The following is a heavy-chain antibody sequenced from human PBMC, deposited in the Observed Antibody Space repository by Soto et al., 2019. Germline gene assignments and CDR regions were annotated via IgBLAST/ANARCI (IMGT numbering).Heavy chain of an antibody. CDR2: IYYSGTT. CDR1: GSSISSNDYY. D-gene: IGHD3-10*01. J-gene: IGHJ6*02. Sequence: SETLSLISTLAGSSISSNDYYCEWIRQSPGLGLFWIGSIYYSGTTYYNPSLKSRVSLSVDTSWNQFSLKLCSVTAADIAVYYCAGGLLWFGELRNYYYGMDVWGQGTTVT. V-gene: IGHV4-39*01. CDR3: AGGLLWFGELRNYYYGMDV.